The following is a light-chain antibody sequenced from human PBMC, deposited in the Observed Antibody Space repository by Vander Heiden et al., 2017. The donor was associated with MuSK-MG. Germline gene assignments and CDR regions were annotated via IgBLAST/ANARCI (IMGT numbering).Light chain of an antibody. Sequence: IVLTQSPDSLAVSLGERANIKCRSSQSVFFESNTRHSLAWYQLKPGQAPKLLIYWASTREPGVSDRFSGSGSGTDFTLTISSLQAEDVAFYYCHQYLTTPRTFGQGTKVEIK. CDR1: QSVFFESNTRHS. J-gene: IGKJ1*01. CDR3: HQYLTTPRT. V-gene: IGKV4-1*01. CDR2: WAS.